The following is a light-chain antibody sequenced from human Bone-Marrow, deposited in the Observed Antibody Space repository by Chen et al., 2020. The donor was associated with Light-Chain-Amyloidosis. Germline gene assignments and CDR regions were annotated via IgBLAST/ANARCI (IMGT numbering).Light chain of an antibody. V-gene: IGLV2-14*01. CDR3: SSYTSSSRWV. CDR1: SSDVGGYNY. J-gene: IGLJ3*02. CDR2: DVS. Sequence: QSALTQPASVSGSPGQSITISCTGTSSDVGGYNYVSWYQQHPGQAPKLMIFDVSNRPSGVSSRFSGSKSGNTASLTISGLQAEDEADYYCSSYTSSSRWVFGGGTKLTVL.